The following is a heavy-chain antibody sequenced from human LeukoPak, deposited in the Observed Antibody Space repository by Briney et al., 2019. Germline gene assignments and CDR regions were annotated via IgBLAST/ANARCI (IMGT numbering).Heavy chain of an antibody. CDR1: GGSISSYY. J-gene: IGHJ3*02. Sequence: TSETLCLTCTASGGSISSYYWSWIRQPPGKGLEWIGYIYYSGSTNYNPSLKSRVTISVDTSKNQFSLKLSSVTAADTAVYYCARGVGTAMPQSDAFDIWGQGTMVTVSS. CDR3: ARGVGTAMPQSDAFDI. D-gene: IGHD5-18*01. V-gene: IGHV4-59*01. CDR2: IYYSGST.